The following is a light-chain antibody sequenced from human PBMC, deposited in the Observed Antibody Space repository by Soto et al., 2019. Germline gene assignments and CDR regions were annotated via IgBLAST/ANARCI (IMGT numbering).Light chain of an antibody. J-gene: IGLJ3*02. CDR1: SSDVGDSDS. CDR3: CSYAGSHTWV. V-gene: IGLV2-11*01. CDR2: DVD. Sequence: QSALTQPRSVSGSFGQSVTRSCTGTSSDVGDSDSVSWYQQHPGRAPKLMISDVDKRPSGVPDRFSGSKSGNTASLTISGLQSDDEADYYCCSYAGSHTWVFGGGTKVTVL.